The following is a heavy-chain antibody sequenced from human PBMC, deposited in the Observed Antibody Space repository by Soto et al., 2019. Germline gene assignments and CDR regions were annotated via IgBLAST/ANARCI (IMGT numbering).Heavy chain of an antibody. CDR2: IWFDGIDK. D-gene: IGHD2-15*01. V-gene: IGHV3-33*01. J-gene: IGHJ3*02. Sequence: GGSLRLSCAASGFTFSSYCIHWVRQAPCKGLEWVAIIWFDGIDKYYTESVKGRFTISRDNSKSTLYLQMNSLRAEDTAVYYCARLYCSASSCYSAGAFDIRGRGTMVTVSS. CDR1: GFTFSSYC. CDR3: ARLYCSASSCYSAGAFDI.